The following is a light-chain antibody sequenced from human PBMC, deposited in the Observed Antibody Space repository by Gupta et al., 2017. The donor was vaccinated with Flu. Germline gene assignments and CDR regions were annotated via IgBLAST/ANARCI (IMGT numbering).Light chain of an antibody. CDR1: QTINNC. J-gene: IGKJ2*01. CDR2: KAT. CDR3: EQYSEYFPTCCPT. Sequence: TSTFRYSQTINNCVARYQQKPGKAPGLLIWKATTVECVVPSRFSGSWSGGEFALTISSLQPDDYSTDYGEQYSEYFPTCCPTFGQGTKVEI. V-gene: IGKV1-5*03.